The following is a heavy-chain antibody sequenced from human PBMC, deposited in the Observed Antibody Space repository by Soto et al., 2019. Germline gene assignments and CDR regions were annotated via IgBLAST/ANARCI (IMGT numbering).Heavy chain of an antibody. Sequence: SVKVSCKASGFTFTSSAVQWVRQARGQRLEWIGWIVVGSGNTNYAQKFQERVTITRDMSTSTAYMELSSLRSEDTAVYYCAADTTYYYDSSGYYPFDFDYWG. CDR1: GFTFTSSA. CDR2: IVVGSGNT. CDR3: AADTTYYYDSSGYYPFDFDY. J-gene: IGHJ4*01. V-gene: IGHV1-58*01. D-gene: IGHD3-22*01.